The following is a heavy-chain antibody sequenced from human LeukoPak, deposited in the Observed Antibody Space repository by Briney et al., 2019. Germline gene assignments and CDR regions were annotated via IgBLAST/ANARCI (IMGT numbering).Heavy chain of an antibody. CDR3: TTLYSYGAYYYYYYYMDV. CDR2: IKSKTDGGTT. J-gene: IGHJ6*03. V-gene: IGHV3-15*01. CDR1: GFTFRTYS. Sequence: GGSLRLSCAASGFTFRTYSMNWVRQAPGKGLEWVGRIKSKTDGGTTDYAAPVKGRFTISRDDSKNTLYLQMNGLKTEDTAVYYCTTLYSYGAYYYYYYYMDVWGKGTTVTVSS. D-gene: IGHD5-18*01.